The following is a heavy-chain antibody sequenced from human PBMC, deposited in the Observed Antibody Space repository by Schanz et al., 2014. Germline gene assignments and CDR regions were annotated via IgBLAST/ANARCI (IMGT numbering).Heavy chain of an antibody. D-gene: IGHD2-2*01. V-gene: IGHV3-21*04. CDR1: GFTFSSYS. J-gene: IGHJ4*02. CDR3: ARRASCSRIGCPFDS. Sequence: EVQLVESGGGVVQPGRSLRLSCAASGFTFSSYSMNWVRQAPGKGLEWVSSISSSSSYIYYADSVKGRFTISRDNAKNSLYLQMNSLKTEDTAMYYCARRASCSRIGCPFDSWGQGTLVTVSS. CDR2: ISSSSSYI.